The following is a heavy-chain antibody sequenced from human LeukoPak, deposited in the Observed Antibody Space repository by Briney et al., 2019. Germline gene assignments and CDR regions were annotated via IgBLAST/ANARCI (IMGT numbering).Heavy chain of an antibody. J-gene: IGHJ6*03. CDR1: GYSFTSYW. CDR3: ARQGWFEQQDYYYMDV. CDR2: IYPGDSDT. D-gene: IGHD3-10*01. Sequence: GESLKISCKGSGYSFTSYWIGWVRQMPGKDLEWMGIIYPGDSDTRYSPSFQGQVTISADKSISTAYLQWSSLKASDTAMYYCARQGWFEQQDYYYMDVWGQGTTVTVSS. V-gene: IGHV5-51*01.